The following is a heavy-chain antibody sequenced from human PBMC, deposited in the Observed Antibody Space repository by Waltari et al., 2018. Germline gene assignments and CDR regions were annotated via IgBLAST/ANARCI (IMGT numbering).Heavy chain of an antibody. CDR2: ISGNSADI. V-gene: IGHV3-23*01. Sequence: EVQLLQSGGGLVQPGGSLRLSCEASGLTFTIPPMTLVRQAPGKGLEWVSIISGNSADIYYADSVKGRFTISRDNSRNTLYLQMNSVRAEDTAVYYCAKDRGYEFPYYSDCWGQGTLVTVSS. CDR1: GLTFTIPP. D-gene: IGHD6-13*01. CDR3: AKDRGYEFPYYSDC. J-gene: IGHJ4*02.